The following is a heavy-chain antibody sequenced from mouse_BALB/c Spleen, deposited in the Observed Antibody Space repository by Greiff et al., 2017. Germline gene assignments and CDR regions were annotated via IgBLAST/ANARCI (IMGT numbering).Heavy chain of an antibody. D-gene: IGHD4-1*01. CDR2: VNPYNGGT. Sequence: EVQLQESGPELVKPGASVKMSCKASGYTFTDYYMDWVKQSHGESFEWIGRVNPYNGGTSYNQKFKCKATLTVDKSSSTAYMELNSLTSEDSAVYYCARTGNFDYWGQGTTLTVSS. CDR3: ARTGNFDY. J-gene: IGHJ2*01. CDR1: GYTFTDYY. V-gene: IGHV1-19*01.